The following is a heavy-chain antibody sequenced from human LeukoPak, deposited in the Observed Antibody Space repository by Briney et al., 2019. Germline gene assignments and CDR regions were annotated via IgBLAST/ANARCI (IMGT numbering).Heavy chain of an antibody. V-gene: IGHV3-48*01. Sequence: GGSLRLSCAASGFTFNSYAFNWVRQAPGKGLEWVSYISSSSNVIYYTDSVRGRFTISRDNARNLLSLQMNSLRAEDTAVYYCARGDPIYDFWSGGDYWGQGSLVTVSS. CDR1: GFTFNSYA. CDR2: ISSSSNVI. D-gene: IGHD3-3*01. J-gene: IGHJ4*02. CDR3: ARGDPIYDFWSGGDY.